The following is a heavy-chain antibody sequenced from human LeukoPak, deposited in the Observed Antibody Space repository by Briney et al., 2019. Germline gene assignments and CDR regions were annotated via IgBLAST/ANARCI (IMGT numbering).Heavy chain of an antibody. Sequence: NPSETLSLTCTVSGGSISSSSYYWGWIRQPPGKGLEWIGSIHYGGSTYYTASLKSRVTISVDTSKNQFSLKLSSVTAADTAVYYCARARVTMIVVVRSLTRNWFDPWGQGTLVTVSS. CDR3: ARARVTMIVVVRSLTRNWFDP. D-gene: IGHD3-22*01. CDR1: GGSISSSSYY. CDR2: IHYGGST. V-gene: IGHV4-39*07. J-gene: IGHJ5*02.